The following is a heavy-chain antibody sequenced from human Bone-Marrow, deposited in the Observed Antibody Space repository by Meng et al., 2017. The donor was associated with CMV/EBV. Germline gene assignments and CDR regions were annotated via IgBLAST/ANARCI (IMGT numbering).Heavy chain of an antibody. Sequence: SVKVSCKASGGTFSSYAISWVRQAPGQGLEWMGGIIPILGTANYAQKFQGRVTITTDESTSTAYMELSSLRSEDTAVYYCARGGGNARINWFDPWGQGTLVTVSS. D-gene: IGHD4-23*01. CDR1: GGTFSSYA. J-gene: IGHJ5*02. CDR3: ARGGGNARINWFDP. V-gene: IGHV1-69*05. CDR2: IIPILGTA.